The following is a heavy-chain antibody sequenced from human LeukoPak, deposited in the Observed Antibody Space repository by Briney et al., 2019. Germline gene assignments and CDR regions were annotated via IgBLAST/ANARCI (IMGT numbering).Heavy chain of an antibody. J-gene: IGHJ3*01. D-gene: IGHD5-24*01. V-gene: IGHV3-23*01. CDR1: GFNFNDAA. CDR2: IASSGRKT. Sequence: GGSLRLSCAASGFNFNDAAMTWVRQAPGKGLEWVSLIASSGRKTYYTDSVRGRFTIYRDNSKKTLSLQMNSLRVEDTAIYYCAKDIQLSAWGLGTMVTVSP. CDR3: AKDIQLSA.